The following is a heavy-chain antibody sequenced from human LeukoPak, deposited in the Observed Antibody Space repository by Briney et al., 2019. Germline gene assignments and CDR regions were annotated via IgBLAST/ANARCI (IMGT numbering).Heavy chain of an antibody. D-gene: IGHD6-19*01. Sequence: PSETLSLTCTVSGGSISSYYWSWIRQPPGKGLEWIGYIYYSGSTNYNPSLKSRVTISVDTSKNQFSLKLSPVTAADTAVYYCARGRKQWLVAYWGQGTLVTVSS. V-gene: IGHV4-59*01. J-gene: IGHJ4*02. CDR2: IYYSGST. CDR3: ARGRKQWLVAY. CDR1: GGSISSYY.